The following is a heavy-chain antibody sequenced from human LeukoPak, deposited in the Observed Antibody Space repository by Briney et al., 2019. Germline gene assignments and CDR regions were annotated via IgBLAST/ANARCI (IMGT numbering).Heavy chain of an antibody. Sequence: GASVKVSCKASGYTFTSYDINWVRQATGQGLEWMGWMNPNSGNTGYAQKFQGRVTMTRNTSISTAYMELSSLRSEDTAVYYCARNFWSGYYYYYGMDVWGQGTTVTVSS. D-gene: IGHD3-3*01. CDR1: GYTFTSYD. V-gene: IGHV1-8*01. J-gene: IGHJ6*02. CDR2: MNPNSGNT. CDR3: ARNFWSGYYYYYGMDV.